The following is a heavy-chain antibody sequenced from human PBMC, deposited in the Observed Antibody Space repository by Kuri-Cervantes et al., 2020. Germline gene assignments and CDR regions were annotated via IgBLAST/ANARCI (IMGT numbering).Heavy chain of an antibody. Sequence: GESLKISCAASGFTFSNYGMHWVRQAPGKGLEWVAVISDDENNKHYADSVKGRFTISRDNSKNTLYLQMNSLRGEDTAVYYCARAGSDGFGFDYWGQGTLVTVSS. V-gene: IGHV3-30*03. D-gene: IGHD3-16*01. CDR2: ISDDENNK. CDR1: GFTFSNYG. J-gene: IGHJ4*02. CDR3: ARAGSDGFGFDY.